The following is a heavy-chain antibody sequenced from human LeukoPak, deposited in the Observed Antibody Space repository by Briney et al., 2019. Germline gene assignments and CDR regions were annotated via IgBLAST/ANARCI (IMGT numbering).Heavy chain of an antibody. CDR2: IYSGGAT. CDR1: GFTVSNNC. CDR3: GKLKSSGYIIEY. Sequence: GGSLRLSCAASGFTVSNNCMSWVRQAPGKGLEWVSVIYSGGATYYGDSVNGRFTISRDNSKNTLSLQMNSLRAEDTAVYYCGKLKSSGYIIEYWGQGTLVTVSS. V-gene: IGHV3-53*01. J-gene: IGHJ4*02. D-gene: IGHD3-22*01.